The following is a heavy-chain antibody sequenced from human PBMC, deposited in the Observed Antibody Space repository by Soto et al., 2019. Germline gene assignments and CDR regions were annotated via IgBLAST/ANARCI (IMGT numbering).Heavy chain of an antibody. CDR3: AKGDFWSGYTTGGFDY. J-gene: IGHJ4*02. Sequence: GGSLRLSCAASGFTFSSFGMHWVRQAPGKGLEWVAVISYDGSNKYYADSVKGRFTISRDNSKNTLYLQMNSLRAEDTAVYYCAKGDFWSGYTTGGFDYWGQGTLVTVSS. CDR1: GFTFSSFG. CDR2: ISYDGSNK. D-gene: IGHD3-3*01. V-gene: IGHV3-30*18.